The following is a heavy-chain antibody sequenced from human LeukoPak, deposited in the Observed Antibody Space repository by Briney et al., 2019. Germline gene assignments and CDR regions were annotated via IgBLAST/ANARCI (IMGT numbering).Heavy chain of an antibody. V-gene: IGHV4-38-2*02. CDR2: ICHSGST. J-gene: IGHJ4*02. CDR1: GYSISSGYY. CDR3: ARVLWSGYPDY. Sequence: SETLSLTCTVSGYSISSGYYWGWIRQPPGKGLEWIGSICHSGSTYYNPSLKSRVTISVDTSKNQFSLKLSSVTAADTAVYYCARVLWSGYPDYWGQGTLVTVSS. D-gene: IGHD3-3*01.